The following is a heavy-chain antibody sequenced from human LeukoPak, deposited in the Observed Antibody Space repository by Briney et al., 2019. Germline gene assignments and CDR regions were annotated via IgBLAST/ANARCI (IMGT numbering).Heavy chain of an antibody. Sequence: GGSLRLSCAASGFTFSSYWMSWVRQAPGEGLEWVANIKQDGSEKYYVDSVKGRFTISRDNAKNSLYLQMNSLRAEDTAVYYCAKAGDSTVVTPYFDYWGQGTLVTVSS. CDR2: IKQDGSEK. CDR1: GFTFSSYW. V-gene: IGHV3-7*01. D-gene: IGHD2-21*02. J-gene: IGHJ4*02. CDR3: AKAGDSTVVTPYFDY.